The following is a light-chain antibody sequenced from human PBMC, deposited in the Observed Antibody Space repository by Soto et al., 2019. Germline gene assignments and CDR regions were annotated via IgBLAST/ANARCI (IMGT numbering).Light chain of an antibody. Sequence: IVLLQSPGTLSLSPGERATLSCRASQTLRRTYIAWYQQKHGQAPRVLIYGAAKRATGIPDRFNGSGSGTDFSLTISRLEPEDFAVYYCHQYDNAPQTYGQGTKVDNK. V-gene: IGKV3-20*01. J-gene: IGKJ2*01. CDR2: GAA. CDR1: QTLRRTY. CDR3: HQYDNAPQT.